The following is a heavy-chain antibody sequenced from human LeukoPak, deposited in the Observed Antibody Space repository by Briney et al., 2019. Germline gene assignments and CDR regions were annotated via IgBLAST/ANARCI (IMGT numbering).Heavy chain of an antibody. Sequence: SETLSLTCAVYGGSFSGYYWSWIRQPPGNGLEWIGEINHSGSTNYNPSLKSRVTISVDTSKNQFSLKLSSVTAADTAVYYCARPGYSYGYRNWFDPWGQGTLVTVSS. V-gene: IGHV4-34*01. D-gene: IGHD5-18*01. CDR3: ARPGYSYGYRNWFDP. CDR2: INHSGST. J-gene: IGHJ5*02. CDR1: GGSFSGYY.